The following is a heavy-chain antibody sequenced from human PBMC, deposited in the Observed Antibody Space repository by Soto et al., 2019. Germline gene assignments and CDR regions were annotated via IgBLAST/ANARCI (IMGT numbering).Heavy chain of an antibody. CDR2: IVPIFGSR. CDR1: GDSFSSYA. Sequence: QVQLVQSGAEVKKPGSSVKVSCKASGDSFSSYAMSWVRQAPGQGLEWMGGIVPIFGSRNYAQKLQGRVTITADESTSTVYMELTSLTYDDTAIYYCARYGDSGTYEYWGQGTLVTVSS. CDR3: ARYGDSGTYEY. V-gene: IGHV1-69*12. J-gene: IGHJ4*02. D-gene: IGHD5-12*01.